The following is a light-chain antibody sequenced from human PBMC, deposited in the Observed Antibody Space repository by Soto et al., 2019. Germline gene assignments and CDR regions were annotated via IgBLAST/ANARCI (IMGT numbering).Light chain of an antibody. CDR3: QQSYTPPWT. CDR2: DAS. CDR1: LSISTY. Sequence: DIQMTQSPSSLSASVGDRVTITCRASLSISTYLNWYQQKPGKAPKVLIYDASTLQSGVPSRVSGSGSGTDFTLTISGLPPEDIATYYRQQSYTPPWTFGQGTKVEI. J-gene: IGKJ1*01. V-gene: IGKV1-39*01.